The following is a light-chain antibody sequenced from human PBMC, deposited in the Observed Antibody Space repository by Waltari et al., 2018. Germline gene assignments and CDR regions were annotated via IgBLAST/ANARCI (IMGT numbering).Light chain of an antibody. V-gene: IGLV2-14*03. J-gene: IGLJ2*01. CDR3: ASYTSTRTVV. Sequence: QSALTQPASVSGSPGQSITISCSGTSSDVGGYNYVSWYQQHPGNAPKLIIFDFPSGPSWVANRFSGSKAGNTASLTIFGLQAEDEADYYWASYTSTRTVVFGGGTRVTVL. CDR2: DFP. CDR1: SSDVGGYNY.